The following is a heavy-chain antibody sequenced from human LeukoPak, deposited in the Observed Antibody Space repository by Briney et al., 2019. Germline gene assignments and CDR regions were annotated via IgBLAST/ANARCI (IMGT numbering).Heavy chain of an antibody. J-gene: IGHJ6*02. CDR2: LSESGGNT. V-gene: IGHV3-23*01. CDR3: ARGGDSWSGYSYGMDV. Sequence: PGGSLRLSCAASGFTFSNYALSWVRQAPGKGLEWVSTLSESGGNTYYADSVKGRFTISRDISKNTVYLQMNSLRPEDTAVYYCARGGDSWSGYSYGMDVWGQGTTVTVSS. CDR1: GFTFSNYA. D-gene: IGHD3-3*01.